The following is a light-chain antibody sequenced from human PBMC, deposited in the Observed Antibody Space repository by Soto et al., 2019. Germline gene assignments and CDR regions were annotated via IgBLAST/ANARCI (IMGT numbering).Light chain of an antibody. CDR3: SSYTSSSTL. CDR1: SSDVGGYNY. V-gene: IGLV2-14*01. Sequence: QSALTQPASVSGSPGQSITISCTGTSSDVGGYNYVSWYQQHPGKAPKLMIYEVSNRPSGVSNRFSGSKSGNTASLTISGLQAEDVADYYCSSYTSSSTLFGTGTKLTVL. J-gene: IGLJ1*01. CDR2: EVS.